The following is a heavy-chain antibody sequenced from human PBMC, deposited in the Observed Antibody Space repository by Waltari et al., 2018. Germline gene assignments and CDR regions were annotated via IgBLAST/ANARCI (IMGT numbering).Heavy chain of an antibody. CDR2: VWFDGSQQ. V-gene: IGHV3-33*06. Sequence: QVQLVESGGGVVQPGRSLSLSCAASGFRFSNFGMHWVRQAPGKGLEWVALVWFDGSQQYYADSVRGRFTISRDNSKRVLYLDMGSLRADDTAIYYCAKDAFGNTYLDYWGQGTLVTVSS. D-gene: IGHD3-10*01. J-gene: IGHJ4*02. CDR1: GFRFSNFG. CDR3: AKDAFGNTYLDY.